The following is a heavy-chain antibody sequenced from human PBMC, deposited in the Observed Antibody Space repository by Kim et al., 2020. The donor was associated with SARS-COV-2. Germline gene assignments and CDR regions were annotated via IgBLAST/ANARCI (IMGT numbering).Heavy chain of an antibody. Sequence: GGSLRLSCAASGFTFSAYGMHWVRQAPGKGLEWVAVLWYDGSPSYYADSVKGRFSISRDKSKNTLYLQMNSLRVEDTAVYYCARDRGALLTYYYGMDFWGQGTTVSVSS. CDR1: GFTFSAYG. CDR3: ARDRGALLTYYYGMDF. CDR2: LWYDGSPS. V-gene: IGHV3-33*01. D-gene: IGHD3-10*01. J-gene: IGHJ6*02.